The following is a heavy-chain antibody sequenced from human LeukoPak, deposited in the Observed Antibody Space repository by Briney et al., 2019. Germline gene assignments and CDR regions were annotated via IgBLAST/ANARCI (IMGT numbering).Heavy chain of an antibody. D-gene: IGHD3-9*01. CDR3: ARGQGWLSDS. CDR2: IKQDGSQT. J-gene: IGHJ4*02. V-gene: IGHV3-7*03. Sequence: PGGSLRPSCATSGFTFSDYWMNWFRQAPGKGPEWVAIIKQDGSQTHYVDFVKGRFTISRDNDKSSLFLQMNSLRDEDTAVYYCARGQGWLSDSWGQGIQVTVTS. CDR1: GFTFSDYW.